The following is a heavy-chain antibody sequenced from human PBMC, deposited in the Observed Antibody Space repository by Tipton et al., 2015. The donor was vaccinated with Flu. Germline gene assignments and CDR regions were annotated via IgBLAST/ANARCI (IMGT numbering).Heavy chain of an antibody. J-gene: IGHJ6*03. D-gene: IGHD3-22*01. CDR2: INDSGST. V-gene: IGHV4-34*01. Sequence: TLSLTCAVFGGSFSGYYWSXXXQAPGKXLEWIGEINDSGSTNYNPSLKSRVTISVDMSKNQFSLRLTSVTAADTAVYYCARAQHXXSSAYYYYYMDVWGEGTTVNV. CDR3: ARAQHXXSSAYYYYYMDV. CDR1: GGSFSGYY.